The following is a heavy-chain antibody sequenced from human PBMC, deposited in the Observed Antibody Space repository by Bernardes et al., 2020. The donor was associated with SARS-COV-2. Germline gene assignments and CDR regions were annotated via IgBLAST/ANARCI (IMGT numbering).Heavy chain of an antibody. J-gene: IGHJ5*02. D-gene: IGHD3-16*01. CDR3: ARGGDTNWFDP. CDR1: GGSISSGGYY. Sequence: TLSLTCTVSGGSISSGGYYWSWIRQHPGKGLEWIGYIYYSGSTYYNPSLKSRVTISVDTSKNQFSLKLSSVTAADTAVYYCARGGDTNWFDPWGQGTLVTVSS. V-gene: IGHV4-31*03. CDR2: IYYSGST.